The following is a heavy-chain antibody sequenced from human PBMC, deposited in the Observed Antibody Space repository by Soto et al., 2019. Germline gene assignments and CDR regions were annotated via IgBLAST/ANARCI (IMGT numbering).Heavy chain of an antibody. J-gene: IGHJ4*02. D-gene: IGHD1-26*01. V-gene: IGHV3-53*01. Sequence: GGSLRLSCAASGFTVSSNYMSWVRQAPGKGLEWVSVIYSGGSTYYADSVKGRFTISRDNSKNTLYLLMNSLRAEDTAVYYCARAGSGGYFDYWGQGTLVTVSS. CDR3: ARAGSGGYFDY. CDR2: IYSGGST. CDR1: GFTVSSNY.